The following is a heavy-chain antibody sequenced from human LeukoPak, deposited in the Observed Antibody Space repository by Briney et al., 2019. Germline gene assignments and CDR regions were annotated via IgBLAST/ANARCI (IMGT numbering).Heavy chain of an antibody. V-gene: IGHV1-69*13. CDR3: AGGEVVAVLDY. D-gene: IGHD2-15*01. J-gene: IGHJ4*02. CDR1: GGTFSSYA. CDR2: IIPICGTA. Sequence: SVNVSCKASGGTFSSYAMSWVRQAPGQGLEWMGGIIPICGTANYAHKFQGRVTITADESTSTAYMEQSSLRLEDTAVYYCAGGEVVAVLDYWGQGNLVTVSS.